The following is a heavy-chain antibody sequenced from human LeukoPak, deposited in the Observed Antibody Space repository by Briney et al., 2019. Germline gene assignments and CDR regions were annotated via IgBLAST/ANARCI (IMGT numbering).Heavy chain of an antibody. V-gene: IGHV1-69*04. D-gene: IGHD3-22*01. CDR2: IIPILGIA. Sequence: ASVKVSCKASGGTFSSYAISWVRQAPGQGLEWMGRIIPILGIANYAQKFQGRVTITADKSTSTAYMELSSLRSEDTAVYYCAAALNYYDSSGYDYWGQGTLVTVSS. CDR1: GGTFSSYA. J-gene: IGHJ4*02. CDR3: AAALNYYDSSGYDY.